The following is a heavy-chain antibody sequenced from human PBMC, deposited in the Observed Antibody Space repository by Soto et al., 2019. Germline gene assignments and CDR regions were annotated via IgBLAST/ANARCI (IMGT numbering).Heavy chain of an antibody. Sequence: GGSLRLSCAASGFTFSSYAMHWVRQAPGKGLEWVAVISYDGSNKYYAGSVKGRFTISRDNSKNTLYLQMNSLRAEDTAVYYCARDSSGQNDAFDIWGQGTMVTVSS. D-gene: IGHD3-22*01. J-gene: IGHJ3*02. CDR2: ISYDGSNK. V-gene: IGHV3-30-3*01. CDR3: ARDSSGQNDAFDI. CDR1: GFTFSSYA.